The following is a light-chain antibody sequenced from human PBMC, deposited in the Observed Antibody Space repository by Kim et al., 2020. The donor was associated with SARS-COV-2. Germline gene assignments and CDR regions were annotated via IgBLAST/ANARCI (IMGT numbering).Light chain of an antibody. J-gene: IGLJ3*02. V-gene: IGLV3-21*04. CDR3: QVWDSSSDHTV. CDR1: NIGSKS. CDR2: YDS. Sequence: SYELTQPPSVSVTPGKTARITCGGNNIGSKSVHWYQQKPGQAPVLVIYYDSDRPSGIPERFSGSNSGNTATLTISRVEAGDEADYYCQVWDSSSDHTVCGGGTQLTV.